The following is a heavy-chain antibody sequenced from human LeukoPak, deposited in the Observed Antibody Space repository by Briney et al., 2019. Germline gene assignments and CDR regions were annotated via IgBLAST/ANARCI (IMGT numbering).Heavy chain of an antibody. CDR2: ISGYNGTT. Sequence: GASVKVSCKASGYTFTNYGITWVRQAPGQGLEWMGWISGYNGTTKYAQKFQGRVTMTKDTSTSTVYMELRSLRSDDTAVYYCARDGIPSWDGAFYYFYYYMDVWGKGTTVTVSS. J-gene: IGHJ6*03. V-gene: IGHV1-18*04. CDR1: GYTFTNYG. CDR3: ARDGIPSWDGAFYYFYYYMDV. D-gene: IGHD7-27*01.